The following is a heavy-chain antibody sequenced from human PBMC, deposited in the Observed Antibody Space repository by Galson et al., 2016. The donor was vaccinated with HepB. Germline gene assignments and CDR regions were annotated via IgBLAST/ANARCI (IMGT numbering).Heavy chain of an antibody. CDR3: AGHDGDDDSTNS. D-gene: IGHD4-17*01. CDR2: IPYTGNS. CDR1: GASIISTSYY. J-gene: IGHJ4*02. V-gene: IGHV4-39*01. Sequence: SETLSLTCIVSGASIISTSYYWGWIRQPPGKGLEWIGSIPYTGNSYYNLSLKSRVTISVETSKNQLSLNLNSVTAADTAVYYCAGHDGDDDSTNSWGQGTLVTVSS.